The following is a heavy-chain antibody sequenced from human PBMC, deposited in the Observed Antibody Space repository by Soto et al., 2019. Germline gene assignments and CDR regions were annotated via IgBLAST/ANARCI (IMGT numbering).Heavy chain of an antibody. Sequence: SVKVSCKASGGIFSTYSISWLRQAPGQGLEWMGGIIPLFGTPNYAQRFQGRVTITADESTSTAYMELSRLRSEDTAVYYCARDRDDYGSGNYYNRFDFWGQGTLFTVSS. D-gene: IGHD3-10*01. V-gene: IGHV1-69*13. CDR1: GGIFSTYS. CDR3: ARDRDDYGSGNYYNRFDF. J-gene: IGHJ4*02. CDR2: IIPLFGTP.